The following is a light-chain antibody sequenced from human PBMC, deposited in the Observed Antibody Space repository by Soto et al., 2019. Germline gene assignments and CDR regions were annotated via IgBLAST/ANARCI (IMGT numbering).Light chain of an antibody. CDR2: GTS. Sequence: IVVTQTKGTLSLSPGERATLSCRASQSVSSSYLAWYQQKPGQAPRLLIYGTSSRATGIPDRFSGSGSGTDFSLTISRLEPEDFAVYYCQQYGSSPITFGQRRLLE. CDR3: QQYGSSPIT. J-gene: IGKJ5*01. V-gene: IGKV3-20*01. CDR1: QSVSSSY.